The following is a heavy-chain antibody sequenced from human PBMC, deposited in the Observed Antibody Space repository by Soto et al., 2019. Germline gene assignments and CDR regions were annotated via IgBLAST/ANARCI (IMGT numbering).Heavy chain of an antibody. V-gene: IGHV4-34*01. Sequence: SETLSLTCAVYGGSFSGYYWSWIRQPPGKGLEWIGEINHSGSTNYNPSLKSRVTISVDTSKNQFSLKLSSVTAADTAVYYCARDRLLWFGDYYYGMDVWGQGTTVTVSS. CDR2: INHSGST. CDR3: ARDRLLWFGDYYYGMDV. CDR1: GGSFSGYY. J-gene: IGHJ6*02. D-gene: IGHD3-10*01.